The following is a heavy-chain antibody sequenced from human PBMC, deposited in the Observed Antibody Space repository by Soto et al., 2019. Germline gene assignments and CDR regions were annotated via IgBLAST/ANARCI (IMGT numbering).Heavy chain of an antibody. Sequence: EVQLVESGGGLVKPGGSLRLSCAASGFTFTNAWMNWVRQAPGKGLESIGRIKSKTDGGTTDYTAPVKGRFIISRDDSKNTLFLHMSNLQIEDTAVYYCVTDRLVWGQGTLVTVFS. CDR2: IKSKTDGGTT. CDR3: VTDRLV. CDR1: GFTFTNAW. V-gene: IGHV3-15*01. J-gene: IGHJ4*02. D-gene: IGHD2-2*01.